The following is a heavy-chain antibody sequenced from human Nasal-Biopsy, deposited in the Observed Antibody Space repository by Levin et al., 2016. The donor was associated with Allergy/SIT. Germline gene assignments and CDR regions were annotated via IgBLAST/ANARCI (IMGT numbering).Heavy chain of an antibody. CDR1: GESFSSYY. Sequence: SETLSLTCGVSGESFSSYYWSWIRQPPGKGLEWIGEVNHIGHTNYNPSLKSRVIITVDTSKRQLSLKLSSVTAADTAVYYCARWYSMSSREFGYWGQGALVTVSS. CDR2: VNHIGHT. D-gene: IGHD1-26*01. J-gene: IGHJ4*02. V-gene: IGHV4-34*01. CDR3: ARWYSMSSREFGY.